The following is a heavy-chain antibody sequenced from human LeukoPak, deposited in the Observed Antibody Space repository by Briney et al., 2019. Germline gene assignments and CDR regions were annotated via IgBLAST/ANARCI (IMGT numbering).Heavy chain of an antibody. CDR1: GFTFSSYE. J-gene: IGHJ4*02. CDR2: ISSSGSTK. Sequence: GGSLRLSCVVSGFTFSSYEMNRVRQAPGKGLEWVSYISSSGSTKYYADSVKGRFTISRDNAKNSLYLQMHSLRAEDTALYYCARELAVSLHRTIDYWGQGTLVTVSS. CDR3: ARELAVSLHRTIDY. V-gene: IGHV3-48*03. D-gene: IGHD3-16*02.